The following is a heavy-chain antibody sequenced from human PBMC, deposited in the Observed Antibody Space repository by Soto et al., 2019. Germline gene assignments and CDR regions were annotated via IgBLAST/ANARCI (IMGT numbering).Heavy chain of an antibody. CDR3: ARSRYFDWLPLDS. CDR1: GGSISTSNW. J-gene: IGHJ4*02. D-gene: IGHD3-9*01. CDR2: VYHSGDT. V-gene: IGHV4-4*02. Sequence: QVQLQESGPGLVKPSGTLSLTCAVSGGSISTSNWWAWVRQSPGKGLEWLGEVYHSGDTNYNPSLKSRLPVSVDYPKNQFSLKLTSVTAADTAVYFCARSRYFDWLPLDSWGQGTLVTVSS.